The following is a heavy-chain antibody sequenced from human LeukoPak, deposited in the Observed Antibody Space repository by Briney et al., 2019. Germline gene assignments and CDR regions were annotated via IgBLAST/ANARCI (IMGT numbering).Heavy chain of an antibody. V-gene: IGHV3-21*01. CDR2: ISSSSSYI. Sequence: GGSLRLSCVGSGFKFSGYNMNWVRQSPGKWLQWVSSISSSSSYIYYADTVKGRFTVSRDNARRSQYLQMNSLRAEDTAVYYCARGLDNLVTTSDSWGQGTLVIVS. J-gene: IGHJ4*02. D-gene: IGHD4-17*01. CDR1: GFKFSGYN. CDR3: ARGLDNLVTTSDS.